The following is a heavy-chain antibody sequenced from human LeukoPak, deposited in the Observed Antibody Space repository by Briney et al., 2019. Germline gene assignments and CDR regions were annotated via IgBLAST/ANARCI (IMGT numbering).Heavy chain of an antibody. D-gene: IGHD4-17*01. J-gene: IGHJ4*02. Sequence: SETLSLTCAVYGGSFSGYYWSWIRQPPGKGLEWIGEINHSGSTNYNPSLKSRVTISVDTSKNQFSLKLSSVTAADTAVYYCARGLPYGDYVLHFDYWGQGTLVTVSS. CDR1: GGSFSGYY. CDR3: ARGLPYGDYVLHFDY. CDR2: INHSGST. V-gene: IGHV4-34*01.